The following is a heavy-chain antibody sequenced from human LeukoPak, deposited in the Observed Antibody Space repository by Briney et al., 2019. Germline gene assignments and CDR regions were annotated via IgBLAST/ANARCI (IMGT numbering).Heavy chain of an antibody. CDR2: IYPGDSDS. CDR3: ARRSYCYSTSCYGYWFDS. V-gene: IGHV5-51*01. CDR1: GYRFTDYW. D-gene: IGHD2-2*01. J-gene: IGHJ5*01. Sequence: GESLKISCKGSGYRFTDYWIAWVRQMPGKGLEWMGIIYPGDSDSSYSPSFQGQVTFSADKSISTAYLQWSSLKASDTAMYYCARRSYCYSTSCYGYWFDSWGQGTLVTVPS.